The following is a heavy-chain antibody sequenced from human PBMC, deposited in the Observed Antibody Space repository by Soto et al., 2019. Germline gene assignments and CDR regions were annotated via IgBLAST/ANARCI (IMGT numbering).Heavy chain of an antibody. CDR3: ARTAAGYAPFEH. CDR2: VFSTGST. D-gene: IGHD2-8*01. CDR1: GGSISGHY. J-gene: IGHJ4*02. Sequence: SETLSLTCTVSGGSISGHYWNWIRQPPGKGLEWVGRVFSTGSTDYNPSLKNRVTISAGTSKTLVSLRLSSVTAADTAVYYCARTAAGYAPFEHWGQGTLVTVSS. V-gene: IGHV4-59*08.